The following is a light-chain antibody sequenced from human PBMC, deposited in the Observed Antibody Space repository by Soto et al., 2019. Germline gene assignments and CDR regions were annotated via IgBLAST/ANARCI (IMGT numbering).Light chain of an antibody. Sequence: SYELTQRPSVSVAPGKTASISCGGNNGGSKGVHWYQQKPGQAPVLVIYSDTDLPPVIPERFSGSNSANLATLTISRVEAGDEADYYCQVWDSGSAHVVFGAGTKLTVL. CDR3: QVWDSGSAHVV. J-gene: IGLJ2*01. CDR1: NGGSKG. CDR2: SDT. V-gene: IGLV3-21*04.